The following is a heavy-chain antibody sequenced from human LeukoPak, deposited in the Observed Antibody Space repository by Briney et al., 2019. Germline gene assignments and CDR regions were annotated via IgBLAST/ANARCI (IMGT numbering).Heavy chain of an antibody. Sequence: ASRKLSCKASGYTFTSYGISWVRQAPGQRLEWRGWISAYNGNANYAQKLQGRVTMPTDTSTSTAYMELRSLRSDDTAVYYCARVGSPRVFDYWGQGALVSVSS. CDR1: GYTFTSYG. D-gene: IGHD2-15*01. V-gene: IGHV1-18*01. CDR3: ARVGSPRVFDY. J-gene: IGHJ4*02. CDR2: ISAYNGNA.